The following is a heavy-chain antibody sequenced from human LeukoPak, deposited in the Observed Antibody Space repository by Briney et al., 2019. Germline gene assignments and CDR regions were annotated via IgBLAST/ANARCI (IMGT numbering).Heavy chain of an antibody. CDR1: GYTFTGYY. CDR2: INPNGGGT. J-gene: IGHJ4*02. Sequence: ASVKVSCKASGYTFTGYYMHWVRQAPGQGLEWMGWINPNGGGTNYAQKFQGRVTMTRDTSISTAYMELSRLRSDDTAVYYCASRDGPQGGFDYWGQGTLVTVSS. CDR3: ASRDGPQGGFDY. V-gene: IGHV1-2*02. D-gene: IGHD5-24*01.